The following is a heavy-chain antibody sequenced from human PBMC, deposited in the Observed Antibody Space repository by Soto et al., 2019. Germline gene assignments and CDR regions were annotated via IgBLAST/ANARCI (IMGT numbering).Heavy chain of an antibody. CDR1: GDSFNDYY. J-gene: IGHJ6*03. D-gene: IGHD5-12*01. CDR3: ARESGGATATLDYYCFYMDV. Sequence: QVQLVQSGAEVRKPGASVTVSCRSSGDSFNDYYIHWVRQAPGQGFEWMGWINPNGGVTKYAQKCQCWVSMTRDTSIRTVYMQLSRLRSDDTAVYYCARESGGATATLDYYCFYMDVWGTGTTVTVSS. CDR2: INPNGGVT. V-gene: IGHV1-2*04.